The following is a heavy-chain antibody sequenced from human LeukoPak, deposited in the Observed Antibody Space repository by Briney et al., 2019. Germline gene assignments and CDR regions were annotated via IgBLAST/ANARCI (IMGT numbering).Heavy chain of an antibody. CDR2: IGSSFSTT. D-gene: IGHD3-3*01. CDR1: GFTFSSCT. CDR3: ARDSGFWSGYYPSLFDY. V-gene: IGHV3-48*01. J-gene: IGHJ4*02. Sequence: QPGGSLRLSCAASGFTFSSCTMNWVRQTPGKGLEWVSYIGSSFSTTYYADSVKGRFTISRDNAKNSLFLQMNSLRAEDTAVYYCARDSGFWSGYYPSLFDYWGQGTLVTVSS.